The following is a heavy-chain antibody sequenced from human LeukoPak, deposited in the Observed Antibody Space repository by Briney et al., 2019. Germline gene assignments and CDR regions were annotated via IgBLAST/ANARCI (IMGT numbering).Heavy chain of an antibody. CDR2: IYYSGST. Sequence: SETLSLTCTVSGGSISSYYWSWILQPPGKGLEWIGYIYYSGSTKYNPSLKSRVTISVDTSKNQFSLKLSSVTAADTAVYYCARLATAGYLNYWGQGTLVTVSS. V-gene: IGHV4-59*08. D-gene: IGHD6-19*01. J-gene: IGHJ4*02. CDR3: ARLATAGYLNY. CDR1: GGSISSYY.